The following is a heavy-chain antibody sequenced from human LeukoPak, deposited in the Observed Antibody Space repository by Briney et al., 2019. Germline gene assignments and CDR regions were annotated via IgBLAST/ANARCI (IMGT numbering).Heavy chain of an antibody. Sequence: PGGSLRLSCAASGFTFSYHYMSWIRRAPGKGLEWVSHISSGNGYTDYADSVKGRVIISRDNAKNSLYLQMNSLRAEDTAVYYCARTHSPSGYSYFFDYWGQGTLVTVSS. D-gene: IGHD3-22*01. CDR1: GFTFSYHY. J-gene: IGHJ4*02. V-gene: IGHV3-11*03. CDR3: ARTHSPSGYSYFFDY. CDR2: ISSGNGYT.